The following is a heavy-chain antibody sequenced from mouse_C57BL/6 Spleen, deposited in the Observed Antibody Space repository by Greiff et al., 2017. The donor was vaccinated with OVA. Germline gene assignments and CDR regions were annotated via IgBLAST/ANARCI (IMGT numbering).Heavy chain of an antibody. V-gene: IGHV1-26*01. Sequence: EVQLQQSGPELVKPGASVKISCKASGYTFTDYYMNWVKQSHGKSLEWIGDINPNNGGTSYNQKFKGKATLTEDKSSSTAYMEIRILTSEDSAVDYCASYYYGSDDFAYWGQGTLVTVSA. J-gene: IGHJ3*01. CDR2: INPNNGGT. CDR3: ASYYYGSDDFAY. CDR1: GYTFTDYY. D-gene: IGHD1-1*01.